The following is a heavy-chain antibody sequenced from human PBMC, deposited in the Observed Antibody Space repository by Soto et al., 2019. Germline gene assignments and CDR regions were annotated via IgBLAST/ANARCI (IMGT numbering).Heavy chain of an antibody. CDR2: ISSSSSYI. J-gene: IGHJ4*02. V-gene: IGHV3-21*01. D-gene: IGHD5-12*01. Sequence: GGSLRLSCAASGFTFSSYSMNWVRQAPGKGLEWVSSISSSSSYIYYADSVKGRFTISRDNAKNSLYLQMNSLRAEDTAVYYCARARPSLGYSGYDFRYFDYWGQGTLVTVSS. CDR1: GFTFSSYS. CDR3: ARARPSLGYSGYDFRYFDY.